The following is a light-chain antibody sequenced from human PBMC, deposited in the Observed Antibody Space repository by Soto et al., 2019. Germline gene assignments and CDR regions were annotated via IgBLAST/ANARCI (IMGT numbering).Light chain of an antibody. Sequence: DIVMTQSPFSLPVTPGEPASISCKSSQSLLHRDGNKYLDWYLQRPGRSPQPLIYLAYTQASGVPARFSGSGSTTYFTLNISRVEAEDVGLYYCMQALHAPYTFGLGTNLYI. CDR1: QSLLHRDGNKY. J-gene: IGKJ2*01. CDR3: MQALHAPYT. CDR2: LAY. V-gene: IGKV2-28*01.